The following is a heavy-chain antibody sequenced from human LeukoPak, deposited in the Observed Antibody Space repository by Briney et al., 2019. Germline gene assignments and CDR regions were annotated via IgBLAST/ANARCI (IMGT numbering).Heavy chain of an antibody. J-gene: IGHJ4*02. V-gene: IGHV4-39*01. Sequence: SETLFLTCTVSGGSISSSSYYWGWIRQPPGKGLEWIRSIYYSGSTYYNPSLKSRVTISVDTSKNQFSLKLSSVTAADTAVYYCARHNLYDSSGLGGDYWGQGTLVTVSS. CDR2: IYYSGST. CDR1: GGSISSSSYY. D-gene: IGHD3-22*01. CDR3: ARHNLYDSSGLGGDY.